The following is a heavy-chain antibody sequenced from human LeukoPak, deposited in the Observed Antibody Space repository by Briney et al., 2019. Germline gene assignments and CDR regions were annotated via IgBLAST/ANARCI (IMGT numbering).Heavy chain of an antibody. CDR3: ARDYYGSGSHDY. CDR2: IYYSGST. J-gene: IGHJ4*02. D-gene: IGHD3-10*01. CDR1: GGSISSYY. Sequence: MTSETLSLTCTVSGGSISSYYWSWIRQPPGKGLEWIGYIYYSGSTNYNPSLKSRVTISVDTSKNQFSLKLSSVTAADTAVYYCARDYYGSGSHDYWGQGTLVTVSS. V-gene: IGHV4-59*01.